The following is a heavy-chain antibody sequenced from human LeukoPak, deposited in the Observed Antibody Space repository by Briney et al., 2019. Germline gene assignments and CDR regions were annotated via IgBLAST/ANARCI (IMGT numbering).Heavy chain of an antibody. CDR3: ARDGYGSSGHNWFDP. Sequence: SETLSLTCTVSGGSISSYYWSWIRQPPGKGLEWIGYIYYSGSTNYNPSLKSRVTISVDTSKNQFSLKLSSVTAADTAVYYCARDGYGSSGHNWFDPRGQGTLVTVSS. D-gene: IGHD3-22*01. CDR2: IYYSGST. V-gene: IGHV4-59*01. J-gene: IGHJ5*02. CDR1: GGSISSYY.